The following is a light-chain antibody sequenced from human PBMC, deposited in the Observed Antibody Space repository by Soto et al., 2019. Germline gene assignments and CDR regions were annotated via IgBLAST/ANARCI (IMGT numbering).Light chain of an antibody. J-gene: IGKJ4*01. CDR2: DAT. Sequence: EIVLTQSPATLSLSPGERATLSCRASQSVNSYLAWYQQKPGQAPRLLIYDATSRATCIPARFSGSGSGTDFTLTISSLEPEDFAVYYCQQRSKWPVTFGGGTKVEIK. CDR3: QQRSKWPVT. CDR1: QSVNSY. V-gene: IGKV3-11*01.